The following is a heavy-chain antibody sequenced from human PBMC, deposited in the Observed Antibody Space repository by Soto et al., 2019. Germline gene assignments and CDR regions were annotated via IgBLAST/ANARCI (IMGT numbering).Heavy chain of an antibody. CDR2: ISAYNGDT. V-gene: IGHV1-18*01. Sequence: QVHLVQSGAEVKMPGASVKVSCKASGYTFTNHGISRVRQAPGQGLEWMGWISAYNGDTNYAQKLQGRVTMTTDTSTSTAYMELRSLRFDDTAVYYCAKTSGLGTSSDSWGQGTLVTVSS. J-gene: IGHJ4*02. D-gene: IGHD7-27*01. CDR1: GYTFTNHG. CDR3: AKTSGLGTSSDS.